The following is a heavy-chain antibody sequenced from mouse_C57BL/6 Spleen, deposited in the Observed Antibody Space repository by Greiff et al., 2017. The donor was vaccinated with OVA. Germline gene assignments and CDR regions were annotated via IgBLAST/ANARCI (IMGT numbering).Heavy chain of an antibody. CDR2: INPSTGGT. D-gene: IGHD1-1*01. Sequence: EVKVVESGPELVKPGASVKISCKASGYSFTGYYMHWVKQSSEKSLEWIGEINPSTGGTSYNQKFKGKATLTVDKSSSTAYMQLKSLTSEDSAVYYCASHTTVHYYAMDYWGQGTSVTVSS. V-gene: IGHV1-43*01. CDR1: GYSFTGYY. J-gene: IGHJ4*01. CDR3: ASHTTVHYYAMDY.